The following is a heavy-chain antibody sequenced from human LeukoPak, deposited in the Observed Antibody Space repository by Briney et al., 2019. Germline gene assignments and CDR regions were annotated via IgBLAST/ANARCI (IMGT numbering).Heavy chain of an antibody. J-gene: IGHJ4*02. Sequence: GGSLRLSCAASGFTFSSYAMSWVRQAPGKGLEWVSAISGSGGSAYYADSVKGRFTISGDNSKNTLYLQMNSLRAEDTAVYYCAKVDILTGWSWLSWGQGTLVTVSS. CDR2: ISGSGGSA. CDR3: AKVDILTGWSWLS. D-gene: IGHD3-9*01. CDR1: GFTFSSYA. V-gene: IGHV3-23*01.